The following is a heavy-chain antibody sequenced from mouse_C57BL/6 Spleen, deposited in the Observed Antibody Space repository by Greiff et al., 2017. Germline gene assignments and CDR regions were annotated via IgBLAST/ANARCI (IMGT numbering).Heavy chain of an antibody. Sequence: EVKLVESGGDLVKPGGSLKLSCAASGFTFSSYGMSWVRQTPDKRLEWVATISSGGSYTYYPDSVKGRFTISRDNAKNTLYLQMSSLKSEDTAMYYCARVEGSTEYFDVWGTGTTVTGSS. V-gene: IGHV5-6*01. CDR2: ISSGGSYT. CDR1: GFTFSSYG. CDR3: ARVEGSTEYFDV. J-gene: IGHJ1*03.